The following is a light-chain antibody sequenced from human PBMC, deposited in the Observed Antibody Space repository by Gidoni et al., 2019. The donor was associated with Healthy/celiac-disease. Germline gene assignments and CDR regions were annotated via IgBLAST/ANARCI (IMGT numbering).Light chain of an antibody. V-gene: IGKV1-5*03. CDR3: QQYKSYSAKM. Sequence: DIQMTQSPFTLSASVGDRVTITCRASQSISSWLAWYQQKPGKAPKLLIYKASSLESGVPSRFSGSGAGTEFTLTISSLQPDDFATYYCQQYKSYSAKMFGQGTKVEIK. CDR1: QSISSW. CDR2: KAS. J-gene: IGKJ1*01.